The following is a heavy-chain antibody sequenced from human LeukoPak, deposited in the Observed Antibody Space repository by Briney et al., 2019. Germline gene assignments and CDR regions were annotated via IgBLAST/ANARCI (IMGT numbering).Heavy chain of an antibody. V-gene: IGHV3-23*01. CDR1: GFTFSSFA. Sequence: GGSLRLSCAASGFTFSSFAMSWVRQAPGKGLEWVSSISGGGGSTYYADSVKGRFTISRDSSKSTLYLQMNSLRAEDTAIYYCARDRTTVTTPIAWGQGTLVTASS. J-gene: IGHJ5*02. CDR2: ISGGGGST. CDR3: ARDRTTVTTPIA. D-gene: IGHD4-17*01.